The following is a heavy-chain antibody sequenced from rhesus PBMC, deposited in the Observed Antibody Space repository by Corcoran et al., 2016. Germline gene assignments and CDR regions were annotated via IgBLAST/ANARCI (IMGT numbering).Heavy chain of an antibody. CDR2: IIPLVGIT. CDR3: ARGLYCTGSGCSDEADY. D-gene: IGHD2-21*01. Sequence: QVQLVQSGAEVKKPGASVKVSCKASGFTFGSYAISWVRQAPGQGLDWMVVIIPLVGITNFAEKFQGRVTITADTATSTAYMELSSLRSEDTAVYYCARGLYCTGSGCSDEADYWGQGVLVTVSS. V-gene: IGHV1-198*02. CDR1: GFTFGSYA. J-gene: IGHJ4*01.